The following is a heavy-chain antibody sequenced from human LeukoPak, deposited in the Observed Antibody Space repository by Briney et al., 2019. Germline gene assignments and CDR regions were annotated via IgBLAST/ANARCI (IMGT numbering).Heavy chain of an antibody. V-gene: IGHV3-21*01. CDR2: ISSSSSYI. Sequence: GGSLRLSCAASGFTFSSYSMNWVRQAPGKGLEWVSSISSSSSYIYYADSVKGRFTISRDKAKNSLYLQMNSLRAEDTAVYYCARGSLDGYDLWGQGTLVTVSS. CDR1: GFTFSSYS. D-gene: IGHD5-12*01. CDR3: ARGSLDGYDL. J-gene: IGHJ4*02.